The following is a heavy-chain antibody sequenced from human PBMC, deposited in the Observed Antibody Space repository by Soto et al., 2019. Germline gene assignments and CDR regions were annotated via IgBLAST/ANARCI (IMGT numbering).Heavy chain of an antibody. Sequence: SETLSLTCTVSGVSISSGGYYWSWIRQHPGKGLEWIGYIYYSGSTYYNPSLKSRVTISVDTSKNQFSLKLSSVTAADTAVYYCARIHLGELSIDYWGQGTLVTVSS. J-gene: IGHJ4*02. CDR2: IYYSGST. CDR3: ARIHLGELSIDY. CDR1: GVSISSGGYY. D-gene: IGHD3-16*02. V-gene: IGHV4-31*03.